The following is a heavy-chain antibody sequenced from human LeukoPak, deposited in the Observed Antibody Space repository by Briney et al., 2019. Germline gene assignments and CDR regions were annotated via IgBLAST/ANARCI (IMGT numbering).Heavy chain of an antibody. Sequence: GGSLRLSCAASGFTFSSYSMNWVRQAPGKGLEWVSSISSSSSYIYYADSVKGRFTISRDNAKNSLYLQMNSLRAEDTAVYYCARDQWDYGSGSYSDYWGQGTLVTISS. CDR3: ARDQWDYGSGSYSDY. CDR1: GFTFSSYS. V-gene: IGHV3-21*01. J-gene: IGHJ4*02. D-gene: IGHD3-10*01. CDR2: ISSSSSYI.